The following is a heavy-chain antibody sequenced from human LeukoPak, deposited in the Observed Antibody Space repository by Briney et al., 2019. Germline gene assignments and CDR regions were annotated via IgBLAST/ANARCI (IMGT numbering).Heavy chain of an antibody. Sequence: SETLSLTCTVSGDSISSRNYYWGWIRQTPGKGLEWIGSIYYSGSTYYNPSLKSRVTISVDTSKNQFSLKLSSVTAADTAVYYCATASGAAAEPLYYFDYWGQGTLVTVSS. CDR3: ATASGAAAEPLYYFDY. D-gene: IGHD6-13*01. J-gene: IGHJ4*02. V-gene: IGHV4-39*01. CDR1: GDSISSRNYY. CDR2: IYYSGST.